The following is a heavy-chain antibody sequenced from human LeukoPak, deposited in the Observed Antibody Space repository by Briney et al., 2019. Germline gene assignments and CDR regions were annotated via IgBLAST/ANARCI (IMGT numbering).Heavy chain of an antibody. Sequence: GGSLRLSCAASGFTFSSYGMHWVRQAPGKGLEWVAVISYDGSNKYYADSVKGRFTISRDNSKNTLYLQMNSLRAEDTAVYYCTSGYFARSNAFDIWGQGTMVTVSS. J-gene: IGHJ3*02. CDR3: TSGYFARSNAFDI. CDR1: GFTFSSYG. V-gene: IGHV3-30*03. CDR2: ISYDGSNK. D-gene: IGHD3-22*01.